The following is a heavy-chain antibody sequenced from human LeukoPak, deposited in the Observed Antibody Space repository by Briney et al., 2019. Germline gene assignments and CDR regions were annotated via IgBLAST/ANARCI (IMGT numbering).Heavy chain of an antibody. CDR3: ARIRFNNMAYYYYYGMDV. Sequence: SGPALVKPTQTLTLTCTFSGFSLSTSGMCVSWIRQPPGKALEWLARIDWDDDKYYSTSLKTRLTISKDTSKNQVVLTMTNMDPVDTATYYCARIRFNNMAYYYYYGMDVWGQGTTVTVSS. CDR1: GFSLSTSGMC. V-gene: IGHV2-70*11. J-gene: IGHJ6*02. CDR2: IDWDDDK. D-gene: IGHD1/OR15-1a*01.